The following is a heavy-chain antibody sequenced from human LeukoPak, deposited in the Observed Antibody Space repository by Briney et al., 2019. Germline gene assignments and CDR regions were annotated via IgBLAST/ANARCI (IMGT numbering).Heavy chain of an antibody. CDR2: IYYSGST. D-gene: IGHD4-17*01. CDR3: ARLSNDYGDYEGHY. V-gene: IGHV4-59*08. CDR1: GGSISSYY. J-gene: IGHJ4*02. Sequence: SSETLSLTCTVSGGSISSYYWSWIRQPPGKGLEWIGYIYYSGSTNYNPSLKSRVTISVDTSKNQFSLRLSSVTAADTAIYYCARLSNDYGDYEGHYWGQGTLVTVSP.